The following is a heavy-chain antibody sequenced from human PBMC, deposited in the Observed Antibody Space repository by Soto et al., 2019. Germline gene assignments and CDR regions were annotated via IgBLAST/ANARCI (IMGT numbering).Heavy chain of an antibody. V-gene: IGHV3-23*01. J-gene: IGHJ6*02. CDR2: ISGSGGST. D-gene: IGHD2-8*01. CDR1: GFTFSSYA. Sequence: GGSLRLSCAASGFTFSSYAMSWVRQAPGKGLEWVSAISGSGGSTYYADSVKGRFTISRDNSKNTLYLQMNSLRAEDTAVYYCANDPNSAYYYGMDVWGQGTTVNVSS. CDR3: ANDPNSAYYYGMDV.